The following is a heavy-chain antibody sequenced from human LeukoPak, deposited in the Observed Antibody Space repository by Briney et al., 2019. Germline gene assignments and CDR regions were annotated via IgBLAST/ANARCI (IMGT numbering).Heavy chain of an antibody. CDR1: GFTFSSYA. Sequence: PGGSLRLSCAASGFTFSSYAMSWVRQAPGKGLEWVSAISGSGGSTYYAGSVKGRFTTSRDNSKNTLYLQMNSLRAEDTAVYYCEKGRVGVFDYWGQGTLVTVSS. D-gene: IGHD3-16*01. J-gene: IGHJ4*02. CDR3: EKGRVGVFDY. V-gene: IGHV3-23*01. CDR2: ISGSGGST.